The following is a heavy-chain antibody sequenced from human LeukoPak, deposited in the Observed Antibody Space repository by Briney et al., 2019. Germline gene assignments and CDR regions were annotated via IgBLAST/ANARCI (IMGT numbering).Heavy chain of an antibody. D-gene: IGHD6-19*01. CDR1: GGSFSGYF. J-gene: IGHJ6*01. CDR2: IFHSGST. CDR3: ARETEKQWQY. Sequence: SETLSLTCGVYGGSFSGYFWGWIRQSPGKGLEWIASIFHSGSTFHNPSLKSRVTISVDTSKNQFSLRLSSVTAADTAVYYCARETEKQWQYWGQGTTVTVSS. V-gene: IGHV4-38-2*02.